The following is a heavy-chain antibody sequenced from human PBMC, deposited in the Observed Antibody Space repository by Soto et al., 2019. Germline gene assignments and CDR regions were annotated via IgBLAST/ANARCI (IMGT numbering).Heavy chain of an antibody. D-gene: IGHD6-19*01. Sequence: VQLVESGGGVVQPGRSLRLSCAASGFTFSDYAMHWVRQAPGKGLEWVAVVSHDGRNTHYADSVKGRFTISRDSSKNPGFSEMTSLRAEDTAVYYCAKGGRQWLVTSDFNYWGQGALVTVSS. CDR3: AKGGRQWLVTSDFNY. CDR2: VSHDGRNT. V-gene: IGHV3-30*18. CDR1: GFTFSDYA. J-gene: IGHJ4*02.